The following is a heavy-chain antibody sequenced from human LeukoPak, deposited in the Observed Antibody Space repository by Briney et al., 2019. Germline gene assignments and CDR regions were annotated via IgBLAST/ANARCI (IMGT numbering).Heavy chain of an antibody. CDR1: GGAISSHY. Sequence: SETLSLTCSVSGGAISSHYWSWIRQPPGKGLEWIGYIYYSGSTKYNPSLKSRVTISVDTSKNQFSLKLSSVTAADTAVYYCARGGTTVTPGLLWFDPWGQGTLVTVSS. J-gene: IGHJ5*02. CDR2: IYYSGST. D-gene: IGHD4-17*01. V-gene: IGHV4-59*11. CDR3: ARGGTTVTPGLLWFDP.